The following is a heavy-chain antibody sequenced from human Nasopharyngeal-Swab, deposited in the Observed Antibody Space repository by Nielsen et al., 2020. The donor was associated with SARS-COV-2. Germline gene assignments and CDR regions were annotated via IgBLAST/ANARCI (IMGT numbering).Heavy chain of an antibody. V-gene: IGHV4-39*07. CDR2: IYYSGST. J-gene: IGHJ4*02. D-gene: IGHD3-10*01. CDR1: GGSISSSSYY. CDR3: ARDDGPDYYGSGSHDY. Sequence: GSLRLSCTVSGGSISSSSYYWGWIRQPPGKGLEWIGSIYYSGSTYYNPSLKSRVTISVDTSKNQFSLKLSSVTAADTAVYYCARDDGPDYYGSGSHDYWGQGTLVTVSS.